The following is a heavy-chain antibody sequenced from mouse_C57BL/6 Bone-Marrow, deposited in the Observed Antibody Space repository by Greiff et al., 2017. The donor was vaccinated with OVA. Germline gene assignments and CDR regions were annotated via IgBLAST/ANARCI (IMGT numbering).Heavy chain of an antibody. CDR3: TSYGNFDY. J-gene: IGHJ2*01. CDR2: IDPENGDT. CDR1: GFNIKDDY. D-gene: IGHD2-1*01. V-gene: IGHV14-4*01. Sequence: EVQGVESGAELVRPGASVKLSCTASGFNIKDDYMHWVKQRPEQGLEWIGWIDPENGDTEYASKFQGKATITAATSSNTAYLQLSSLTSEDTAVYCCTSYGNFDYWGQGTTLTVSS.